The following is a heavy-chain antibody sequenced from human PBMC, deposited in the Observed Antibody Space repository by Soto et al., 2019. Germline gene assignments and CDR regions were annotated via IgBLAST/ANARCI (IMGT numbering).Heavy chain of an antibody. Sequence: GASVKVSCKASGYTFTSYGISWVRQAPGQGLEWMGWISAYNGNTNYAQKLQGRVTMTTDTSTSTAYMELRSLRSDDTAVYYCARDLGFEERYYYYGMDVWGQGTTVTVSS. CDR2: ISAYNGNT. CDR3: ARDLGFEERYYYYGMDV. V-gene: IGHV1-18*04. J-gene: IGHJ6*02. CDR1: GYTFTSYG. D-gene: IGHD3-10*01.